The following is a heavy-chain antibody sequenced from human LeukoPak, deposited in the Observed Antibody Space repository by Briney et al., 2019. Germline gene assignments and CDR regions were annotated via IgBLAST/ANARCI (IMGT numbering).Heavy chain of an antibody. Sequence: GGSLRLSCAASGFTVSSNYMSWVRQAPGKGLEWVANIKQDGSEKYYVDSVKGRFTISRDNAKNSLYLQMNSLRAEDTAVYYCARGYYYDNSGYYYRLKNYYFDYWGQGTLVTVSS. J-gene: IGHJ4*02. CDR2: IKQDGSEK. CDR1: GFTVSSNY. CDR3: ARGYYYDNSGYYYRLKNYYFDY. V-gene: IGHV3-7*01. D-gene: IGHD3-22*01.